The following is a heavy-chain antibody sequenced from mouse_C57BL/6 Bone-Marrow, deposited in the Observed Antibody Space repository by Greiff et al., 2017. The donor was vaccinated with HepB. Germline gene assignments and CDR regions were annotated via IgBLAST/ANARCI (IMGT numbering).Heavy chain of an antibody. CDR2: INPNNGGT. V-gene: IGHV1-18*01. CDR3: ARSIYDYDRGYYAMDY. J-gene: IGHJ4*01. CDR1: GYTFTDYN. Sequence: EVQLQESGPELVKPGASVKIPCKASGYTFTDYNMDWVKQSHGKSLEWIGDINPNNGGTIYNQKFKGKATLTVDKSSSTAYMELRSLTSEDTAVYYCARSIYDYDRGYYAMDYWGQGTSVTVSS. D-gene: IGHD2-4*01.